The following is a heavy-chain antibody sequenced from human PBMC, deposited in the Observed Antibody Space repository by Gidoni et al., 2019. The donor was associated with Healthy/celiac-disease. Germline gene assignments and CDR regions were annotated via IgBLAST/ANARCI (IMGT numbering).Heavy chain of an antibody. CDR3: AREESDTVKRGGDYYYYGMDV. D-gene: IGHD4-4*01. J-gene: IGHJ6*02. Sequence: QVQLVESGGGVVQPGRSLRPSCPSSGFPFSSYAMRWVRQAPGKGRDLVAVISYDGSNKYYADSVKGRFTISRDNSKNTLYLQMNSLRAEDTAVYYCAREESDTVKRGGDYYYYGMDVWGQGTTVTVSS. CDR1: GFPFSSYA. CDR2: ISYDGSNK. V-gene: IGHV3-30-3*01.